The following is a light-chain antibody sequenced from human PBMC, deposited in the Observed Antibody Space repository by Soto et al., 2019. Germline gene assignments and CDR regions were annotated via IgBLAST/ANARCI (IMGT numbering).Light chain of an antibody. V-gene: IGKV3-11*01. CDR3: QQNSNLQAT. J-gene: IGKJ1*01. CDR2: AAS. CDR1: QSVSSY. Sequence: EIVLTQSPATLSLSPGERATLSCRASQSVSSYLAWFQQKPGQPPRLLIYAASTRVTGIPDRISGSGSGTDFSLTISSLEPEDSAVYYCQQNSNLQATFGQGTKVDIK.